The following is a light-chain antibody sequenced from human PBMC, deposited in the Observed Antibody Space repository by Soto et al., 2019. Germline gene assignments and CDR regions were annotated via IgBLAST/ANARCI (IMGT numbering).Light chain of an antibody. J-gene: IGKJ5*01. V-gene: IGKV3-15*01. Sequence: IVMTQSPATLSVSPGERATLSCRASQNIYSNVAWYQQRPGQAPRLLIYRASTRATGIPARFSGSGSGTDFTLTISRLEPEDFAVYYCQQYGSSGITFGQGTRLENK. CDR2: RAS. CDR1: QNIYSN. CDR3: QQYGSSGIT.